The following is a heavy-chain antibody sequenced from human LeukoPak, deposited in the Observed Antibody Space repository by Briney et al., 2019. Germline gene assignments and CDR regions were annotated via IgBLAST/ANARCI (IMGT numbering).Heavy chain of an antibody. CDR3: AKSLGYRDAFDI. J-gene: IGHJ3*02. Sequence: GRSLRLSCAASGFTFSSYAMQLVRQAPGKGLEWVAVISYDGSNKYYANSVKGRFTISRDNSKNTLYLQMNSLRAEDTAVYYCAKSLGYRDAFDIWGQGTMVTVSS. CDR1: GFTFSSYA. D-gene: IGHD3-16*01. V-gene: IGHV3-30*04. CDR2: ISYDGSNK.